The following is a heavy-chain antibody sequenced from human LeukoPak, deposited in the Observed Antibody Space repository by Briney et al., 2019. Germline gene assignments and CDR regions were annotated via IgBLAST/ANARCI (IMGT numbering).Heavy chain of an antibody. J-gene: IGHJ4*02. D-gene: IGHD6-19*01. CDR2: INPNSGGT. V-gene: IGHV1-2*02. CDR1: GYTFTGYY. CDR3: ARESRGRRSSGWYSGNY. Sequence: ASVKVSCKASGYTFTGYYMHWVRQAPGQGLEWMGWINPNSGGTNYAQKFRGRVTMTRDTSISTAYMELSRLRSDDTAVYYCARESRGRRSSGWYSGNYWGQGTLVTVSS.